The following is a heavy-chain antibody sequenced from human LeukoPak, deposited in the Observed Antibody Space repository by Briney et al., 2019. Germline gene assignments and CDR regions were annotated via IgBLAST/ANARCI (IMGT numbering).Heavy chain of an antibody. CDR3: VREPGGSSPFDY. D-gene: IGHD1-26*01. Sequence: GASVKVSCKAPGYTFTGYYIHWVRQAPGQGLEWMGWISPNSGDTRYAQKFQGRVTMTRGTSINTAYMELSSLRSDDTALYYCVREPGGSSPFDYWGQGTLVTVSS. CDR2: ISPNSGDT. V-gene: IGHV1-2*02. J-gene: IGHJ4*02. CDR1: GYTFTGYY.